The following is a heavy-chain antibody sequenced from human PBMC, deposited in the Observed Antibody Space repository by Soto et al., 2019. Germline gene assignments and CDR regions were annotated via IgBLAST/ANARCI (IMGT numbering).Heavy chain of an antibody. CDR2: ITISGGHI. D-gene: IGHD3-22*01. Sequence: GGSLRLSCAVSGFTVSFNYMTWVRQAPGKGLEWVSSITISGGHIYYADPVKGRFTISRDNGKNSLYLQMNSLRAEDTAVYYCARDYYYDSSGYSPLDFWGQGTLVTVSS. V-gene: IGHV3-21*01. J-gene: IGHJ4*02. CDR3: ARDYYYDSSGYSPLDF. CDR1: GFTVSFNY.